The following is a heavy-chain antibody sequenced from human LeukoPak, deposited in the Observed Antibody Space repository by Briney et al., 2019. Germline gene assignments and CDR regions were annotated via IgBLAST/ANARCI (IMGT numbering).Heavy chain of an antibody. J-gene: IGHJ6*03. CDR3: ARVVGFWSGYYSHYYMDV. CDR1: GYSISSGYY. V-gene: IGHV4-38-2*02. D-gene: IGHD3-3*01. Sequence: SETLSLTCTVSGYSISSGYYWGWIRQPPGEGLEWIGSIYHSGSTYYNPSLKSRVTISVDTSKNQFSLKLSSVTAADTAVYYCARVVGFWSGYYSHYYMDVWGKGTTVTVSS. CDR2: IYHSGST.